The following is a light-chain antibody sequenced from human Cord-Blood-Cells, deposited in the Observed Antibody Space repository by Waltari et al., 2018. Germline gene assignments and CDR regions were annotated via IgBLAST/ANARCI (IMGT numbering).Light chain of an antibody. J-gene: IGLJ1*01. CDR1: SSDVGGYNY. CDR3: CSYAGSFYV. Sequence: QSALTPPRSVSGSPGQSVTLSCTVTSSDVGGYNYVSWYQQHPGKAPKLMIYDVSKRPSGVPDRFSGSKSGNTASLTISGLQAEDEADYYCCSYAGSFYVFGTGTKVTVL. CDR2: DVS. V-gene: IGLV2-11*01.